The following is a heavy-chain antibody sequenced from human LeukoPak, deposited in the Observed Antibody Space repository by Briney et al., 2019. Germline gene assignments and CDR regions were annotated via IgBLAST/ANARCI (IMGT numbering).Heavy chain of an antibody. J-gene: IGHJ6*03. D-gene: IGHD2-2*02. CDR1: GDSVSSNSAA. V-gene: IGHV6-1*01. Sequence: SQSLSLTCAISGDSVSSNSAAWNWIRQSPSRGLEWLGSTYYRSKWYNDYAVSVKSRITINPDTSKNQFSLQLNSVTPEDTAVYYCARHGRWVPAAIGNYYYYMDVWGKGTTVTVSS. CDR3: ARHGRWVPAAIGNYYYYMDV. CDR2: TYYRSKWYN.